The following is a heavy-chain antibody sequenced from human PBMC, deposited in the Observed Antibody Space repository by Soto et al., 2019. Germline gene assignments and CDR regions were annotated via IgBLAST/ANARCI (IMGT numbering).Heavy chain of an antibody. V-gene: IGHV3-48*03. CDR1: WGTCRGYV. CDR2: ISSIGSTI. CDR3: ARAVLWFGEDHGPFDY. D-gene: IGHD3-10*01. Sequence: GGLLSRWYAAAWGTCRGYVVSWVRQEPGKGLEWVSYISSIGSTICYADSVKGRFTISRDNAKNSLYLQMNSLRAEDTAVYYCARAVLWFGEDHGPFDYWGQGTLVTGSS. J-gene: IGHJ4*02.